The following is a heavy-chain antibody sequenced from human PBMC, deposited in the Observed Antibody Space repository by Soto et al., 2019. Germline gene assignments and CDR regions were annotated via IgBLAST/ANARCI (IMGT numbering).Heavy chain of an antibody. V-gene: IGHV5-51*01. J-gene: IGHJ3*02. CDR2: IYPGDSDT. CDR1: GYSFTSYW. Sequence: PGESLKISCKGSGYSFTSYWIGWVRQMPRKGLEWMGIIYPGDSDTRYSPSFQGQVTISADKSISTAYLQWSSLKASDTAMYYCARHYRGGATRNAFDIWGQGTMVTVSS. D-gene: IGHD5-12*01. CDR3: ARHYRGGATRNAFDI.